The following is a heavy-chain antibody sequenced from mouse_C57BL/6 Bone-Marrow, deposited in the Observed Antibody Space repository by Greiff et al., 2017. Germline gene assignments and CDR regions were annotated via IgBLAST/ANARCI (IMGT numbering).Heavy chain of an antibody. D-gene: IGHD1-1*01. Sequence: DVKLQESGGGLVQPGGSMKLSCAASGFTFSDAWMDWVRQSPEKGLEWVAEIRNKANNHATYYAESVKGRFTIKRDDSKSGVYLQMNSLRDEDTGIYYCTSYYGSSQFDYWGQGTTLTVSS. CDR2: IRNKANNHAT. CDR1: GFTFSDAW. CDR3: TSYYGSSQFDY. J-gene: IGHJ2*01. V-gene: IGHV6-6*01.